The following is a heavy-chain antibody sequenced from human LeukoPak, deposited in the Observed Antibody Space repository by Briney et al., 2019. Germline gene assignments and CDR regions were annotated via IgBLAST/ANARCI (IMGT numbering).Heavy chain of an antibody. Sequence: ASVKVSCKASGYTFTSYYMHWVRQAPGQGLEWMGIINPSGGSTSYAQKFQGRVTVTRDTSTSTVYMELRSLRSDDTAVYYCARVSTEFGRTGTKRNWFDPWGQGTLVTVSS. V-gene: IGHV1-46*01. CDR3: ARVSTEFGRTGTKRNWFDP. J-gene: IGHJ5*02. CDR1: GYTFTSYY. CDR2: INPSGGST. D-gene: IGHD1-1*01.